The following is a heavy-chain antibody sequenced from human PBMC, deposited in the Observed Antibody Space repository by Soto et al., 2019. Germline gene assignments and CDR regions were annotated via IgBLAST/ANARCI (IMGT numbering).Heavy chain of an antibody. CDR2: IYYSGST. J-gene: IGHJ4*02. CDR1: GGSISSYY. CDR3: AGSGHDWEYYFDY. V-gene: IGHV4-59*01. D-gene: IGHD5-12*01. Sequence: SETLSLTCTVSGGSISSYYWSWIRQPPGKGLEWIGHIYYSGSTNYNPSLKSRVTISVDTSKNQFSLKLSSVTAADTAVYYCAGSGHDWEYYFDYWGQGTLVTVSS.